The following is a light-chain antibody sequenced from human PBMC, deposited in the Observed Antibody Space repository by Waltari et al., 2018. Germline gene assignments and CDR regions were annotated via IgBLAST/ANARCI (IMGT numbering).Light chain of an antibody. CDR3: QHYGTAPWT. Sequence: EIVLTQSPGTLSMSPGARATLSCRARPSVSSSYLGWYQQKPGQAPRLLIYGTSSRATGIPDRFSGSWSGTDLSLTSSRLEPEDAAVYYCQHYGTAPWTFGQGTKLEVK. V-gene: IGKV3-20*01. J-gene: IGKJ1*01. CDR2: GTS. CDR1: PSVSSSY.